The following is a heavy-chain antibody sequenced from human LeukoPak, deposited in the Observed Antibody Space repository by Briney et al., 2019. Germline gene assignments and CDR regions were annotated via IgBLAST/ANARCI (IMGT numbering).Heavy chain of an antibody. CDR2: ISGIAGYT. V-gene: IGHV3-23*01. J-gene: IGHJ1*01. D-gene: IGHD3-16*01. Sequence: GGSLRFSCAASGFTFRSYAMNWVRQAPGKGLEWVSGISGIAGYTHYADSVKGRFTISRDNYKDTLYLQMNSLRPEDTAVYYWGNFKEEANPSTNNGRAFGEKGPRVSFPSAPPRG. CDR1: GFTFRSYA. CDR3: GNFKEEANPSTNNGRAFGEKGPRVSFPSAPP.